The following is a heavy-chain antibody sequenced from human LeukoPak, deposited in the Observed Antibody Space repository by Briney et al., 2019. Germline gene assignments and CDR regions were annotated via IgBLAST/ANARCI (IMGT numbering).Heavy chain of an antibody. J-gene: IGHJ1*01. CDR1: GFTFSDYY. CDR3: ASFLFGAPFQH. CDR2: ISSSGSTI. V-gene: IGHV3-11*01. D-gene: IGHD3-3*01. Sequence: AGGSLRLSCAASGFTFSDYYMSWIRQAPGKGLEWVSYISSSGSTIYYADSVRGRFTISRDNAKNSLYLQMNSLRAEDTAVYYCASFLFGAPFQHWGQGTLVTVSS.